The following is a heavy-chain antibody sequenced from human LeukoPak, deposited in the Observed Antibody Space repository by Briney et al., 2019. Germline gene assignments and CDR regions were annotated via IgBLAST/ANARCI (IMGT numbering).Heavy chain of an antibody. CDR1: GFTVSNTY. V-gene: IGHV3-53*01. CDR2: IYSGGGT. CDR3: AIIPRAAAGPSARSPFHY. J-gene: IGHJ4*02. D-gene: IGHD6-13*01. Sequence: PGGSLRLSCAASGFTVSNTYMSWVRQAPGKGLEWVSLIYSGGGTYSADSVKGRFTISRDISKNTLYLQMNSLRAEDTAVYYCAIIPRAAAGPSARSPFHYWGQGTLVTVSS.